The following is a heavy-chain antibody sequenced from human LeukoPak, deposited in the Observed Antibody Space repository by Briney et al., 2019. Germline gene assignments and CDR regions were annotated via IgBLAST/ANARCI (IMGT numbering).Heavy chain of an antibody. V-gene: IGHV3-48*04. Sequence: GGSLRLSCAASGFTFSSYSMNWVRQAPGKGLEWVSYISSSSSTIYYADSVKGRFTISRDNAKNSLYLQMNSLRAEDTAVYYCARDIGPGAFDYWGQGTLVTVSS. CDR1: GFTFSSYS. CDR3: ARDIGPGAFDY. J-gene: IGHJ4*02. D-gene: IGHD3-10*01. CDR2: ISSSSSTI.